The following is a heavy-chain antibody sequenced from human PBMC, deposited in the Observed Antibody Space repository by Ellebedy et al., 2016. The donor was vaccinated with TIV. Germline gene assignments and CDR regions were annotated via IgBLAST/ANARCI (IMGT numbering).Heavy chain of an antibody. Sequence: GGSLRLSXAASGFTFSSYSMNWVRQAPGKGLEWVSYISSSSTIYYADSVKGRFTISRDNAKNSLYLQMNSLRDEDTAVYYCARVPGSFSLNWFDPWGQGTLGTVSS. CDR2: ISSSSTI. CDR1: GFTFSSYS. CDR3: ARVPGSFSLNWFDP. J-gene: IGHJ5*02. V-gene: IGHV3-48*02. D-gene: IGHD3-10*01.